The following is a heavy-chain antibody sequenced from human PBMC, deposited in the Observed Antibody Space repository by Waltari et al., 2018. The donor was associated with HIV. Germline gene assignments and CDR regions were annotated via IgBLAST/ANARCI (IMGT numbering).Heavy chain of an antibody. CDR2: MSYSGST. V-gene: IGHV4-39*01. Sequence: QLQLQGSGPGLVKSSETLSLTCTVSGGSMPSSSYYWGWIRQPPGKGLEWIGSMSYSGSTYHNPSLRSRLTISVDTFKNQFSLKLTSVTAADTAVYYCARSFSGYSNYFDPWGQGTLVTVSS. J-gene: IGHJ5*02. CDR1: GGSMPSSSYY. D-gene: IGHD4-4*01. CDR3: ARSFSGYSNYFDP.